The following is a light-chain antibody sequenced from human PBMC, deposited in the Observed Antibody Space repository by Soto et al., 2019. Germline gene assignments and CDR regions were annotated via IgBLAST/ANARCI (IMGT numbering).Light chain of an antibody. V-gene: IGKV1-39*01. CDR1: QDISNY. J-gene: IGKJ5*01. CDR2: AAS. CDR3: QQNYNTLIT. Sequence: DIQMTQSPSSLSASVGDRVTITCQASQDISNYLNWYQQKPGKAPKLLIYAASSLQSGVPSRFSGSGSGTDFTLTISSLQPEDFTSYYCQQNYNTLITFGQGTRLEIK.